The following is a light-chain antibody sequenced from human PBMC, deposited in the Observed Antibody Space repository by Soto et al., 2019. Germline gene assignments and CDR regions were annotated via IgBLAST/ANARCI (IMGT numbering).Light chain of an antibody. CDR1: QRVSSS. V-gene: IGKV3-15*01. CDR2: DAS. J-gene: IGKJ4*01. Sequence: EIVMTQSPATRSVSPGDRATLSCRASQRVSSSLAWYQQIPGQAPRLLIYDASTRATGIPARFGGSGSGTEFTLTISSLQSEDFAVYYCQQYNNWPPLTFGGGTKVELK. CDR3: QQYNNWPPLT.